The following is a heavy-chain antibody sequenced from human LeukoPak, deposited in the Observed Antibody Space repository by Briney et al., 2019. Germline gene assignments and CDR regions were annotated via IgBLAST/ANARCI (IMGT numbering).Heavy chain of an antibody. CDR2: IYYRSKWYS. Sequence: SQTLSLTCAISGDSVSGNRATWNWLRQSPSRGLEWLGRIYYRSKWYSDYAVSVKGRITINPDTSKNQYSLLLNSVTPEDTAVYFCGRAEHDWGSDYWGQGTLVTVSS. CDR3: GRAEHDWGSDY. D-gene: IGHD3-9*01. J-gene: IGHJ4*02. CDR1: GDSVSGNRAT. V-gene: IGHV6-1*01.